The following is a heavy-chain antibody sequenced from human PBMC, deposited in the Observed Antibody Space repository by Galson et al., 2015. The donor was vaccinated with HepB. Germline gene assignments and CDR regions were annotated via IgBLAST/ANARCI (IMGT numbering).Heavy chain of an antibody. V-gene: IGHV3-73*01. CDR2: IRSKANNYAT. CDR3: ARPYYYDSRSDAFDL. J-gene: IGHJ3*01. Sequence: SLRLSCAASGFAFSDSPIYWVRQASGKGLEWLGRIRSKANNYATAYTASVKGRFTISRDDSNNTAYLQMNSVRTEDTAVYYCARPYYYDSRSDAFDLWGQGTMVAVSS. CDR1: GFAFSDSP. D-gene: IGHD3-22*01.